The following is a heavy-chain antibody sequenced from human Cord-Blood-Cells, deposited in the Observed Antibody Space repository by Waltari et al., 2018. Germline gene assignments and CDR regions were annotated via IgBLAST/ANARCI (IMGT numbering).Heavy chain of an antibody. J-gene: IGHJ6*02. V-gene: IGHV1-69*01. CDR2: IIPIFGTA. CDR3: ARFSDRTAALYYGMDV. D-gene: IGHD6-13*01. Sequence: QVQLVQCRAEGKTPGSSMKVFCKASGGPYSLHTISWLRQAPGQGLEWMGGIIPIFGTANYAQKFQGRVTITADESTSTAYMELSSLRSEDTAVYYCARFSDRTAALYYGMDVWGQGTTVTVSS. CDR1: GGPYSLHT.